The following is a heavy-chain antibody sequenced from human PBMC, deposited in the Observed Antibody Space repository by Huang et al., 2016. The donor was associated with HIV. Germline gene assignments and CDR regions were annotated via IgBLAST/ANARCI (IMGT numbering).Heavy chain of an antibody. D-gene: IGHD3-22*01. V-gene: IGHV4-39*01. CDR3: ARRQGSGYYFYFDY. J-gene: IGHJ4*02. CDR2: IYYSGSP. Sequence: QLQLQESGPGLVKPSDTLSLNCTISGGSIKSRNYYWGWVRQAPGKGLEWIGDIYYSGSPYENPSLRSRVSLSVDTSKNQVTLKVNAVIAADTAVYYCARRQGSGYYFYFDYWGRGIPVTVSA. CDR1: GGSIKSRNYY.